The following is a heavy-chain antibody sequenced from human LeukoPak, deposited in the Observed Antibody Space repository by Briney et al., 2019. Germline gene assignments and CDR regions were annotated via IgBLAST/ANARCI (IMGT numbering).Heavy chain of an antibody. CDR1: GGTFSSYA. Sequence: ASVKVSCKASGGTFSSYAISWVRQAPGQGLEWMGWISAYNGNTNYAQKLQGRVTMTTDTSTSTAYMELRSLRSDDTAVYYCARGGYYDSSGYYSFDYWGQGTLVTVSS. D-gene: IGHD3-22*01. J-gene: IGHJ4*02. CDR2: ISAYNGNT. V-gene: IGHV1-18*01. CDR3: ARGGYYDSSGYYSFDY.